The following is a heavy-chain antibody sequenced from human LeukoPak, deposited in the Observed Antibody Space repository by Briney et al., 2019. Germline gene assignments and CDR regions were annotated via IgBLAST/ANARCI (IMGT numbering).Heavy chain of an antibody. Sequence: GGSLRLSCAASGFTFNIYAMNWVRQAPGKGLEWVSSISDDGDSTHYADSVKGRFTISRDNSKNTMYLQMNGLRADDTAVYYCAKSRSSSVSCYNYWGQGTLVTVSS. CDR1: GFTFNIYA. J-gene: IGHJ4*02. D-gene: IGHD2-2*02. CDR3: AKSRSSSVSCYNY. CDR2: ISDDGDST. V-gene: IGHV3-23*01.